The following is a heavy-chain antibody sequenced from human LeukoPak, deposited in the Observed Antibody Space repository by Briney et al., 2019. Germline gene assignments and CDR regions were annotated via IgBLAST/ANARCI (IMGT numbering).Heavy chain of an antibody. D-gene: IGHD2-2*01. CDR1: GGSISSYY. J-gene: IGHJ5*02. CDR2: IYYSGST. Sequence: SETLSLTCTVSGGSISSYYWSWIRQPPGEGLEWIGYIYYSGSTNYSPSLKSRVTISVDTSKNQFSLKLSSVTAADTAVYYCAGYIVVVPAAMGWFDPWGQGTLVTVSS. V-gene: IGHV4-59*01. CDR3: AGYIVVVPAAMGWFDP.